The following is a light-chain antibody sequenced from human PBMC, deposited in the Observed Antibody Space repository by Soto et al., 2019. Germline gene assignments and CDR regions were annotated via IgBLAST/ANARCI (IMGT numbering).Light chain of an antibody. CDR2: EDN. Sequence: NFMLTQPHSVSESPGKTVTISCTRSSGSIASTYVQWYQQRPGSAPTTVIYEDNQRPSGVPDRFSGSIDGSSNSASLTISGLKTEDEADYYCQSYDSSNLVFGGGTKVTVL. V-gene: IGLV6-57*04. CDR1: SGSIASTY. J-gene: IGLJ2*01. CDR3: QSYDSSNLV.